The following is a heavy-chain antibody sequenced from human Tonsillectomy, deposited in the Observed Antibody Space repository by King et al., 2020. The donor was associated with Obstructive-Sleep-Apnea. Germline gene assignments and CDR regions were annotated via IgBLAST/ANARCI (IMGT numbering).Heavy chain of an antibody. Sequence: QLQLQESGPGLVKPSETLSLTCTVSGYSISSGYYWGWIRQPPGKGLEWIGTIFHIGSTYYNPSLKSRVTISIDKAKNKFSLKVTSVTDADTAVYYCARGGIAVTGRGAFDIWGQGTLVTVSS. D-gene: IGHD6-19*01. CDR3: ARGGIAVTGRGAFDI. J-gene: IGHJ3*02. V-gene: IGHV4-38-2*02. CDR1: GYSISSGYY. CDR2: IFHIGST.